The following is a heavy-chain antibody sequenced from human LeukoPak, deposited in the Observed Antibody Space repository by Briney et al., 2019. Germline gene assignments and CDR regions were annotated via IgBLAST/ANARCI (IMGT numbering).Heavy chain of an antibody. CDR2: ISYDGSNK. J-gene: IGHJ4*02. CDR1: GFTFSSYA. CDR3: ARDFEFGSAAGTPN. Sequence: GGSLRLSCAASGFTFSSYAMHWVRQAPGKGLEWVAVISYDGSNKYYADSVKGRFTISRDNSKNTLYLQMNSLRAEDTAVYYCARDFEFGSAAGTPNWGQGTLVTVSS. D-gene: IGHD6-13*01. V-gene: IGHV3-30*04.